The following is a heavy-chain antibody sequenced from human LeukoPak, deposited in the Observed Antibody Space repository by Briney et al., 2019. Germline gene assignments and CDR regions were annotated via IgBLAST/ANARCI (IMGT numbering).Heavy chain of an antibody. CDR3: ASWGAGGNS. CDR2: INPDGSGK. J-gene: IGHJ4*02. V-gene: IGHV3-7*01. D-gene: IGHD3-16*01. CDR1: GFTLSTYW. Sequence: GGSLRLSCEASGFTLSTYWMNWVRQVPGKGLDWVANINPDGSGKRYVDSVKGRFTIARDNADNSLSLQMNSLRAEDTAVYYCASWGAGGNSWGRGTLVTVSS.